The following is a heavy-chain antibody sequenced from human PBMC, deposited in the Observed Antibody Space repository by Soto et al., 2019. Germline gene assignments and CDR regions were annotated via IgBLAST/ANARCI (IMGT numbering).Heavy chain of an antibody. D-gene: IGHD3-10*01. J-gene: IGHJ4*02. CDR2: IYHSGST. CDR3: ARERGWFGELEDPVPSRYFDY. CDR1: GGSISSGGYS. Sequence: PSETLSLTCAVSGGSISSGGYSWSWIRQPPGKGLEWIGYIYHSGSTYYNPSLKSRVTISVDRSKNQFSLKLSSVTAADTAVYYCARERGWFGELEDPVPSRYFDYWGQGTLVTVSS. V-gene: IGHV4-30-2*01.